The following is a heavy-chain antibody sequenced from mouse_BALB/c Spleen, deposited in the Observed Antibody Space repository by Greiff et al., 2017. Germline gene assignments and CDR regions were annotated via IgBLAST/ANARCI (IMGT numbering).Heavy chain of an antibody. Sequence: VKLQESGPDLVAPSQSLSITCTVSGFSLTSYGVHWVRQPPGKGLEWLVVIWSDGSTTYNSALKSRLSISKDNSKSQVFLKMNSLQTDDTAMYYCARHKAYSSAMDYWGQGTSVTVSS. CDR3: ARHKAYSSAMDY. D-gene: IGHD2-10*01. J-gene: IGHJ4*01. CDR2: IWSDGST. V-gene: IGHV2-6-2*01. CDR1: GFSLTSYG.